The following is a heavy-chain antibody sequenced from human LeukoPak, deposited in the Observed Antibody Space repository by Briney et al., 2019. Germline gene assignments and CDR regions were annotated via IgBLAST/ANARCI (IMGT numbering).Heavy chain of an antibody. J-gene: IGHJ3*02. Sequence: SETLSLTCTVSGGSISSGGYYWSWIRQHPGKGLEWIGYIFYSGNTYYNPSLKNRVTISVDKSKNQFSLKLSSVTAADTAVYYCATGYSYDGAFDIWGQGTMVTVSS. CDR1: GGSISSGGYY. V-gene: IGHV4-31*09. CDR3: ATGYSYDGAFDI. CDR2: IFYSGNT. D-gene: IGHD5-18*01.